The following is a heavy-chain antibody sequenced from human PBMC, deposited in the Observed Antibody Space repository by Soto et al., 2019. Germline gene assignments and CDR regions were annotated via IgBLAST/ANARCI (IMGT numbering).Heavy chain of an antibody. D-gene: IGHD6-6*01. CDR1: GFTFSSYA. Sequence: EVQLLESGGGLVQPGGSLRLSCAASGFTFSSYAMSWVHQAPGKGLEWVSAISGSGGRTYYADSVKGRFTISRDNSKNTLYLQMNCLRSEDTAVYYCAKAPYSSSSYAFDIWGQGTMVTVSS. CDR3: AKAPYSSSSYAFDI. J-gene: IGHJ3*02. V-gene: IGHV3-23*01. CDR2: ISGSGGRT.